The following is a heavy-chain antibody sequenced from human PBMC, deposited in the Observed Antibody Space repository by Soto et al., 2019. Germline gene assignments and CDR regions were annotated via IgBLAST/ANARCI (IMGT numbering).Heavy chain of an antibody. D-gene: IGHD3-16*01. CDR1: GYIFVNYG. CDR2: ISPYTGNT. V-gene: IGHV1-18*01. CDR3: VMVDNYVTPTPQDG. J-gene: IGHJ6*02. Sequence: QVQLVQSGDEGKKPGASVKVSCKASGYIFVNYGIAWVRQAPGQGLEWMGWISPYTGNTHSASKVQGRLTMTTDTSTSTAYMDLGSLTSDDTAVYYCVMVDNYVTPTPQDGWGQGTTVTVSS.